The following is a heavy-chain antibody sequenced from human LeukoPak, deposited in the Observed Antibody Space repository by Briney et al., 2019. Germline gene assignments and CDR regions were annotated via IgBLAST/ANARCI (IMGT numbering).Heavy chain of an antibody. CDR2: IYYSGST. V-gene: IGHV4-59*01. J-gene: IGHJ4*02. CDR3: ARDLRSSGWYVFDH. D-gene: IGHD6-19*01. CDR1: GSGGSISNYY. Sequence: PSETLSLTCTVSGSGGSISNYYWSWIRQPPGKGLEWIGYIYYSGSTNHNPSLKSRVTMSVDTSKNQLSLKLSSVTAADTAVYYCARDLRSSGWYVFDHWGRGALVTVSS.